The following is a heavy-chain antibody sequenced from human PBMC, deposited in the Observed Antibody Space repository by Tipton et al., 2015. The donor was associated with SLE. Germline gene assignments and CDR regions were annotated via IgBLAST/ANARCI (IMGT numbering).Heavy chain of an antibody. V-gene: IGHV4-39*07. CDR2: IYYNGNT. D-gene: IGHD4-23*01. J-gene: IGHJ4*02. Sequence: TLSLTCNVSGYSIRSSRDYWGWIRQSPGKGLEWIGSIYYNGNTHYNPSLKSRVTISVDTSKNQFSLKLSSVTAADTAVYYCARESPYGGKCEVDYWGQGTLVTVSS. CDR3: ARESPYGGKCEVDY. CDR1: GYSIRSSRDY.